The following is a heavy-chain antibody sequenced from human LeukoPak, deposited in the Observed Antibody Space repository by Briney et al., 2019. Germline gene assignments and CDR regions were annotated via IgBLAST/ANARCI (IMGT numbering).Heavy chain of an antibody. D-gene: IGHD5-12*01. CDR1: GFTFSNFG. CDR2: ISGSGGST. J-gene: IGHJ4*02. CDR3: ARGPSGYHNT. Sequence: GGSLRLSCAASGFTFSNFGMSWVRQAPGKGLEWVSVISGSGGSTYYADSVKGRFTISRDNSKNTLYLQMNSLRAEDTAVYYCARGPSGYHNTGGQGTLVTVSS. V-gene: IGHV3-23*01.